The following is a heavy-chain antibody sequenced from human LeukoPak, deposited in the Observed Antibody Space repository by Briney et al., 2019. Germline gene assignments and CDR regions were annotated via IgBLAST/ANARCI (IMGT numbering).Heavy chain of an antibody. J-gene: IGHJ3*02. CDR2: INHSGST. D-gene: IGHD5-24*01. V-gene: IGHV4-34*01. CDR3: ARHLSHVEGAFDI. CDR1: GGSFGGYY. Sequence: SETLSLTCAVYGGSFGGYYWSWIRQPPGKGLEWIGEINHSGSTNYNPSLKSRVTISVDTSKNQFSLKLSSVTAADTAVYYCARHLSHVEGAFDIWGQGTMVTVSS.